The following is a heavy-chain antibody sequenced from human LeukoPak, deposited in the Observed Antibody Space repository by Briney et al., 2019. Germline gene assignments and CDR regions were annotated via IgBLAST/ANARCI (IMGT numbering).Heavy chain of an antibody. CDR1: GGTFSSYA. J-gene: IGHJ4*02. D-gene: IGHD5-18*01. V-gene: IGHV1-69*05. Sequence: SVKVSCKASGGTFSSYAISWVRQAPGQGLEWMGGITPIFGTANYAQKFQGRVTITTDESTSTAYMELSSLRSEDTAVYYCARPRHTAMVIGFDYWGQGTLVTVSS. CDR3: ARPRHTAMVIGFDY. CDR2: ITPIFGTA.